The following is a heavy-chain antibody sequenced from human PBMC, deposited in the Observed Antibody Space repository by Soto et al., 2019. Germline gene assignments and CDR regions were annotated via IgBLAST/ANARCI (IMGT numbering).Heavy chain of an antibody. V-gene: IGHV1-3*04. Sequence: GASVKVSCKASGYTFTSYAMHWVRQAPGQRLEWMGWINTGNGNTKYSQKFQGRVTITRDTSASTAYMELSSLRSEDTAVYYCARDQWELKLAAAGKVGFPLSWGQGTLVTVSS. CDR2: INTGNGNT. CDR1: GYTFTSYA. D-gene: IGHD6-13*01. J-gene: IGHJ5*02. CDR3: ARDQWELKLAAAGKVGFPLS.